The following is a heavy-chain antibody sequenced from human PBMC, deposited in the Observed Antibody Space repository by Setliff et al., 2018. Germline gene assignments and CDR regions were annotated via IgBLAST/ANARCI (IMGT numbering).Heavy chain of an antibody. D-gene: IGHD3-22*01. CDR3: ARINFYVSSGFYYASDY. Sequence: ASVKVSCKASGYTFTNYGITWVRQAPGQGLEWMGWINNYNTNTKYAQKFKGRITVTTDTSTSTAYMELKDLTSDDTALYYCARINFYVSSGFYYASDYWGQGTLVTVSS. CDR1: GYTFTNYG. J-gene: IGHJ4*02. V-gene: IGHV1-18*01. CDR2: INNYNTNT.